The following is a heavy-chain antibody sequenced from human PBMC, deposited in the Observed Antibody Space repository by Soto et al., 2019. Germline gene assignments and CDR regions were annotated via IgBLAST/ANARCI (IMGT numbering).Heavy chain of an antibody. V-gene: IGHV4-34*01. D-gene: IGHD3-22*01. CDR2: INHSGST. CDR1: GGSFSGYY. Sequence: QVQLQQWGAGLLKPSETLSLTCAVYGGSFSGYYWSWIRQPPGKGLEWIGEINHSGSTNYNPSLKSRVTISVDTSKNHFSLKLSSVTAADTAVYYCARVRRYYYDSSGTSPAFDIWGQGTMVTVSS. CDR3: ARVRRYYYDSSGTSPAFDI. J-gene: IGHJ3*02.